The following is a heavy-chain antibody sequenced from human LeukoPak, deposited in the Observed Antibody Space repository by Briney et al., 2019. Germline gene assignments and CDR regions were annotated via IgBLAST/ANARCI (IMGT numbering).Heavy chain of an antibody. V-gene: IGHV5-51*01. CDR1: GYNFSNYW. J-gene: IGHJ4*02. Sequence: GESLKISCKGSGYNFSNYWIGWVRQMPGDGLQWMGIIFPLDSDTRYSPSFQGQVTISADKSINTAYLQWSSLKASDTAMYYCARSLRYFDWLLWEYFDYWGQGTLVTVSS. CDR3: ARSLRYFDWLLWEYFDY. CDR2: IFPLDSDT. D-gene: IGHD3-9*01.